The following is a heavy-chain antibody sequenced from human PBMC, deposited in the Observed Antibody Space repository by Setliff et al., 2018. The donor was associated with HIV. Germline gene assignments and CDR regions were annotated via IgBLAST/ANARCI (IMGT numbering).Heavy chain of an antibody. CDR1: GYTFMNFA. V-gene: IGHV7-4-1*02. Sequence: ASVKVSCKASGYTFMNFAMHWVRQAPGQGLEWMGWINPNTGNPTYAQGYTGRFVFSLDTSVSTAYLQISSLEAQDTGVYYCARRSHSVGTSWPFDHWGQGTQVTVSS. J-gene: IGHJ4*02. D-gene: IGHD6-13*01. CDR3: ARRSHSVGTSWPFDH. CDR2: INPNTGNP.